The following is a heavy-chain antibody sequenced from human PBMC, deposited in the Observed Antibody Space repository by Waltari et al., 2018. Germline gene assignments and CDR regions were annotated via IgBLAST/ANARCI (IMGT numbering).Heavy chain of an antibody. J-gene: IGHJ4*02. V-gene: IGHV4-59*08. CDR1: GGSISSYY. Sequence: QVQLQESGPGLVKPSETLSLTCTVSGGSISSYYWSWIRQPPGKGLEWIGYIYYSGSTNYNPSLKSRVTISVDTSKNQFSLKLSSVTAADTAVYYCARHGDSGSGYYYAADYWGQGTLVTVSS. CDR3: ARHGDSGSGYYYAADY. CDR2: IYYSGST. D-gene: IGHD3-22*01.